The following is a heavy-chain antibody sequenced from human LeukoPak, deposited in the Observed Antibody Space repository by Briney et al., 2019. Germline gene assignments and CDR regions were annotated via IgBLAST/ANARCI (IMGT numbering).Heavy chain of an antibody. J-gene: IGHJ6*02. CDR1: GFTFDDYA. Sequence: GGSLRLSCAASGFTFDDYAMHWVRHAPGKGLEWGSGIRWNSGSIGYADSVKGRFTISRDNAKNSLYLQMNSLRAEDTALYYCAKYYDEGSYRLGPSMDLWGRGPTDTVPS. CDR2: IRWNSGSI. D-gene: IGHD3-16*02. CDR3: AKYYDEGSYRLGPSMDL. V-gene: IGHV3-9*01.